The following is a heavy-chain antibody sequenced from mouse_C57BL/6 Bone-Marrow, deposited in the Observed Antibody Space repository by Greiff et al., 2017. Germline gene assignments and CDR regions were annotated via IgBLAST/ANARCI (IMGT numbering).Heavy chain of an antibody. D-gene: IGHD2-4*01. CDR3: ARSIYDYGGTYAMDY. Sequence: QVQLQQPDAELVKPGASVKLSCKASGYTFTDYSIHWMKQRPEQGLEWIGYIYPSYGCTKYNEKFKGKATLPADKSSSTAYMQLNSLTSEDSAVYFCARSIYDYGGTYAMDYWGQGTTVTVSS. V-gene: IGHV1-78*01. J-gene: IGHJ4*01. CDR1: GYTFTDYS. CDR2: IYPSYGCT.